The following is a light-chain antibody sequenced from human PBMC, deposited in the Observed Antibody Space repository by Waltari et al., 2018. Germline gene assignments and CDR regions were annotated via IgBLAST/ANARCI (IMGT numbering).Light chain of an antibody. CDR2: NAI. Sequence: DIIFTQSPATLPLSPVDRATLSCRARQSASNSFSWYQQKPGQAPRLLIYNAITRATGTPARFSGSGSGTDFTLTIGSLEPEDSAVYFCLQRNNWPPTFGGGTTVEIK. J-gene: IGKJ4*02. CDR1: QSASNS. CDR3: LQRNNWPPT. V-gene: IGKV3-11*01.